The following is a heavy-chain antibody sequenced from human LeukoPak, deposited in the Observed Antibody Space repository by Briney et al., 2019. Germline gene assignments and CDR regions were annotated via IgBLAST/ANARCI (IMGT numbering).Heavy chain of an antibody. J-gene: IGHJ5*02. CDR3: ARDQTGVNWFDP. CDR1: GFTFSSYA. CDR2: ISSSGSTI. D-gene: IGHD1-14*01. Sequence: GGSLRLSCAASGFTFSSYAMSWIRQAPGKGLEWVSYISSSGSTIYYADSVKGRFTISRDNAKNSLYLQMNSLRAEDTAVYYCARDQTGVNWFDPWGQGTLVTVSS. V-gene: IGHV3-11*04.